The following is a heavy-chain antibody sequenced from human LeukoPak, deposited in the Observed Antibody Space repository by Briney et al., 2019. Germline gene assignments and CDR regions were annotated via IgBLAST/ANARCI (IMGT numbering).Heavy chain of an antibody. V-gene: IGHV3-30*18. CDR3: AKNQRLFGRYYYGMDV. D-gene: IGHD3-10*01. Sequence: GGSLRLSCAASGFTFSSYGTHWVRQAPGKGLEWVAVVSYDGSNKYYADSVKGRFTISRDNSKNTLYLQTNSLRAEDTAVYYCAKNQRLFGRYYYGMDVWGQGTTVTVSS. J-gene: IGHJ6*02. CDR1: GFTFSSYG. CDR2: VSYDGSNK.